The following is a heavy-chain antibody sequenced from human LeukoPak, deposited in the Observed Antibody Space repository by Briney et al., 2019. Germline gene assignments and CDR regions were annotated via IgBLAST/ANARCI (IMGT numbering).Heavy chain of an antibody. V-gene: IGHV4-39*01. CDR2: IYYSGST. CDR3: ASPINYDVLTGYLTTFDY. CDR1: GGSISSGGYY. J-gene: IGHJ4*02. Sequence: PSETLSLTCTVSGGSISSGGYYWGWIRQPPGKGLEWIGSIYYSGSTYYNPSLKSRVTISVDTSKNQFSLELSFVTAADTAVYYCASPINYDVLTGYLTTFDYWGQGILVTVSS. D-gene: IGHD3-9*01.